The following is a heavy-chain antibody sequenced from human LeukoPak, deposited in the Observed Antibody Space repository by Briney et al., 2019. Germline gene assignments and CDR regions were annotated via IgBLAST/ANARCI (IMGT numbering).Heavy chain of an antibody. J-gene: IGHJ4*02. V-gene: IGHV4-59*01. D-gene: IGHD4-17*01. CDR3: ARGIESYGDYGY. CDR2: MYNSGST. CDR1: GGSISGSY. Sequence: PSETLSLTCTVSGGSISGSYWSWIRQPPWKGLEWIAYMYNSGSTNYNPSLKSRVTISIDTSKNQFSLKLSSLTAADTAIYHCARGIESYGDYGYWGQGILVTVSS.